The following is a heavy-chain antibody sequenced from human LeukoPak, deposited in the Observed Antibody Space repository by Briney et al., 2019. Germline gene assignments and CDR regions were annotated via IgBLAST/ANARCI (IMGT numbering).Heavy chain of an antibody. Sequence: SETLSLTCAVSGGSISSGGYSWTWIRQPPGKGLEWIGYIHHTGSTYYKPSLKSRVTISVDRSKNQFSLKLTSVTAADTAGYYCASGYWFLDLWGRGTLVIVSS. CDR1: GGSISSGGYS. J-gene: IGHJ2*01. V-gene: IGHV4-30-2*01. CDR3: ASGYWFLDL. CDR2: IHHTGST.